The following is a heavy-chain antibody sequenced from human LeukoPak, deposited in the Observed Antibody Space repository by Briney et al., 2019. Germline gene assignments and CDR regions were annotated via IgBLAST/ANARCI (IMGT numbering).Heavy chain of an antibody. CDR1: GFTVSSNY. J-gene: IGHJ3*02. Sequence: GGSLRLSCAASGFTVSSNYMSWVRQAPGKGLEWVSSISSSSSYIYYADSVKGRFTISRDNSKNTLYLQMNSLRAEDTALYYCARRWDDAFDIWGQGTMVTVSS. CDR2: ISSSSSYI. CDR3: ARRWDDAFDI. D-gene: IGHD1-26*01. V-gene: IGHV3-21*01.